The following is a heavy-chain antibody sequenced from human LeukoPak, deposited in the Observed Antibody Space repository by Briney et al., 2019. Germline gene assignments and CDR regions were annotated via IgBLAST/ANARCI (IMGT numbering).Heavy chain of an antibody. CDR3: ARSMSTVTTSGMDV. Sequence: SETLSLTCTVSGGSISSGTYYWGWLRQPPGKGLEWIGSIHYSGNTYYNSSLKSRATMFVNTSKNQFSLKLSSVTAADTAVYYCARSMSTVTTSGMDVWGQGTTVTVSS. CDR2: IHYSGNT. D-gene: IGHD4-17*01. V-gene: IGHV4-39*07. J-gene: IGHJ6*02. CDR1: GGSISSGTYY.